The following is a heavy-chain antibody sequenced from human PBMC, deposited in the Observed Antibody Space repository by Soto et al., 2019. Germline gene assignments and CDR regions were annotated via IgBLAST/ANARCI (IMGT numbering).Heavy chain of an antibody. Sequence: QVQLVESGGGVVQPGRSLRLSCAASGFIFSSYGMHWVRQAPGKGLEWVAVIWYDGSNKYYADSVKGRFTISRDNSKNTLYLQMNSLRAEDTAVYYCARDRSAYYDILTGYSPSDYWGQGTLVTVSS. D-gene: IGHD3-9*01. V-gene: IGHV3-33*01. CDR3: ARDRSAYYDILTGYSPSDY. CDR2: IWYDGSNK. CDR1: GFIFSSYG. J-gene: IGHJ4*02.